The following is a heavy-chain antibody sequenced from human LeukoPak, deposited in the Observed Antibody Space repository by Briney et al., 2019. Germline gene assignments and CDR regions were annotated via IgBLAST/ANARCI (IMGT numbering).Heavy chain of an antibody. V-gene: IGHV1-69*06. D-gene: IGHD1-26*01. CDR1: GGTFSNYA. J-gene: IGHJ3*02. Sequence: ASVKVSCKASGGTFSNYAISWVRQAPGQGLEWVGGIIPIFGTTNYAQKFQGRVTITADKSTSTAYMELSSLRSDDTAVYYCARAGWWELPRYAFDIWGQGTMVTVSS. CDR3: ARAGWWELPRYAFDI. CDR2: IIPIFGTT.